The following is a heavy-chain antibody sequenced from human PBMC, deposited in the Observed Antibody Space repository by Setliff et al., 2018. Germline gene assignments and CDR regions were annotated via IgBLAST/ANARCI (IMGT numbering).Heavy chain of an antibody. CDR2: IKPKSDGGTT. CDR1: DFTFTNAW. CDR3: AKDPKYRGVWPHPAYFDY. J-gene: IGHJ4*02. D-gene: IGHD6-6*01. Sequence: GGSLRLSCAASDFTFTNAWMNWVRQAPGKGLEWVGRIKPKSDGGTTDYAAPVKGRFTISRDNSKNTVYLQVNSLRGEDTAVYHCAKDPKYRGVWPHPAYFDYWGQGALVTVSS. V-gene: IGHV3-15*07.